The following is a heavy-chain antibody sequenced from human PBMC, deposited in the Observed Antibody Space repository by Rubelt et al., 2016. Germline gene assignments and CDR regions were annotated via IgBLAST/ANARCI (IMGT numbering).Heavy chain of an antibody. CDR1: GGSISRSSYY. V-gene: IGHV4-39*07. CDR3: ARVVRDGYNFDY. J-gene: IGHJ4*02. D-gene: IGHD5-24*01. Sequence: QLQLQESGPGLVKPSETLSLTCSVSGGSISRSSYYWCWIRQPPGKGLEWIGSIYYSGRTYYNPALRSRGTRSGDTSKNQFSLKLSAVTAADTAVYYCARVVRDGYNFDYWGQGTLVTVSS. CDR2: IYYSGRT.